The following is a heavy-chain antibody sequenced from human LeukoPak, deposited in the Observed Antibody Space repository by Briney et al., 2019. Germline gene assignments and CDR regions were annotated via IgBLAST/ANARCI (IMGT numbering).Heavy chain of an antibody. CDR3: ARQGVYYGSGSWFDP. Sequence: PSETLSLTCTVSGGSISSGNYYWGWIRQPPGKGLEWIGSIYYSGSTYYNPSLKSRVTISVDTSKNQFSLKLSSVTAADTAVYYCARQGVYYGSGSWFDPWGQGTLVTVSS. CDR2: IYYSGST. V-gene: IGHV4-39*01. D-gene: IGHD3-10*01. J-gene: IGHJ5*02. CDR1: GGSISSGNYY.